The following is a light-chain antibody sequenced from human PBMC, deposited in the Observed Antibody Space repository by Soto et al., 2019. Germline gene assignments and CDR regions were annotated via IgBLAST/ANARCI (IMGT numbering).Light chain of an antibody. CDR2: EVS. J-gene: IGLJ3*02. CDR1: SSDVGSYNL. Sequence: QPVLTQPASVSGSPGQSITISCTGTSSDVGSYNLVSWYQQHPGKAPKLMIYEVSKRPSGVSNRFSGSKSGNTASLTISGLQAEDEADYYCCSYAGSSTLWVFGGGTKVTVL. CDR3: CSYAGSSTLWV. V-gene: IGLV2-23*02.